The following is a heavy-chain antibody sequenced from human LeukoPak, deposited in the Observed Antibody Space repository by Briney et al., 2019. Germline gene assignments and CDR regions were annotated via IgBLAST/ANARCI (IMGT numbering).Heavy chain of an antibody. CDR3: TRASCSSISCYLDY. CDR2: INPNSGGT. CDR1: GYTFTGYY. V-gene: IGHV1-2*06. Sequence: GASVKVSCKASGYTFTGYYKHWVRQAPGQWLEWMGRINPNSGGTNYAQKFQGRVTMTRDTSISTAYMELSRLRSDDTAVYYCTRASCSSISCYLDYWGQGTLVTVSS. J-gene: IGHJ4*02. D-gene: IGHD2-2*01.